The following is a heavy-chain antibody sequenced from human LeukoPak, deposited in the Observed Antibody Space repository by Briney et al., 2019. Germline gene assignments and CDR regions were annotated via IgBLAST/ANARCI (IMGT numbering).Heavy chain of an antibody. V-gene: IGHV1-18*04. J-gene: IGHJ4*02. CDR1: GYTFTSFG. CDR2: IGAYNGDT. D-gene: IGHD2-15*01. Sequence: ASVKVSCKPSGYTFTSFGISWVRQAPGQGIERMGWIGAYNGDTNYAQKFQGRVTMTTDTSTSTAYMDLRSLRSDDTAVYYCTRDHCRGDNCPSFDYWGQGTLVTVSS. CDR3: TRDHCRGDNCPSFDY.